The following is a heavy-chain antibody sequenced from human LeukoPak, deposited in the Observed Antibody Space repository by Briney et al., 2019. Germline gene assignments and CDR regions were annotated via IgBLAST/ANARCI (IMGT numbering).Heavy chain of an antibody. CDR1: GFTFSSYA. V-gene: IGHV3-23*01. CDR3: AKSVAARPFDY. J-gene: IGHJ4*02. D-gene: IGHD6-6*01. Sequence: PGGSLRLSCAASGFTFSSYAMSWVRQAQGKGLERVSAISGSGGSTYYAYSVKGRFTISRDNSKNTLYLQMTSTTADEAAVYYCAKSVAARPFDYWGQGTLVTVSS. CDR2: ISGSGGST.